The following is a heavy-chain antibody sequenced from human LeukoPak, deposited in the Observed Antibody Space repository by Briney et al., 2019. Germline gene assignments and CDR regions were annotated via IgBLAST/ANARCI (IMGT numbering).Heavy chain of an antibody. V-gene: IGHV3-74*01. CDR3: ARGSSVVGLD. D-gene: IGHD2-15*01. CDR2: IKSDGSST. Sequence: GGSLRLSCAASGFTFSSYWMHWVRQAPGKGLVWVSRIKSDGSSTSYADSVKGRFTSSRDNAKNTLYLQMNSLRTEDTAVYYCARGSSVVGLDWGQGTLVTVSS. J-gene: IGHJ4*02. CDR1: GFTFSSYW.